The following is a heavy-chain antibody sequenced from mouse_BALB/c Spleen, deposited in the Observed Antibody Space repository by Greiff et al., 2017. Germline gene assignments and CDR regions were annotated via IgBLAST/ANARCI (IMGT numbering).Heavy chain of an antibody. CDR1: GYTFTSYW. CDR2: IAPGSGST. V-gene: IGHV1S41*01. CDR3: ARGGDYDEGWFAY. J-gene: IGHJ3*01. Sequence: DLVKPGASVKLSCKASGYTFTSYWINWIKQRPGQGLEWIGRIAPGSGSTYYNEMFKGKATLTVDTSSSTAYIQLSSLSSEDSAVYVCARGGDYDEGWFAYWGQGTLVTVSA. D-gene: IGHD2-4*01.